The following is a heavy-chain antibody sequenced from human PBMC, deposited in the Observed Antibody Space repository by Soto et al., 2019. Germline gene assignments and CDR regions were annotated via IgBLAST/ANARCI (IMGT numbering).Heavy chain of an antibody. J-gene: IGHJ4*02. CDR2: IYHSGST. D-gene: IGHD4-17*01. Sequence: LRKTLSLTCAVSSGSISSSNWWSWVRQPPGKGLEWIGEIYHSGSTNYNPSLKSRVTISVDKSKDQFSLKLSSVTAADTAVYYCARVYGDYVAIDYWGQGPLVTVSS. CDR1: SGSISSSNW. CDR3: ARVYGDYVAIDY. V-gene: IGHV4-4*03.